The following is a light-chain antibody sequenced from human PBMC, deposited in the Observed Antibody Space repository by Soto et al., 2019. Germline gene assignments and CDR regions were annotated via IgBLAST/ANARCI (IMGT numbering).Light chain of an antibody. V-gene: IGLV2-11*01. CDR3: CSYAGSNTFVI. CDR1: SSDVGGYDY. CDR2: DVS. Sequence: QSALTQPRSVSGSPGQSVTISCTGTSSDVGGYDYVSWYQQHPGKAPKLMIYDVSKRPSGVPDRFSGSKSGNTASLTISGRQPADEADYYCCSYAGSNTFVIFGGGTQLTVL. J-gene: IGLJ2*01.